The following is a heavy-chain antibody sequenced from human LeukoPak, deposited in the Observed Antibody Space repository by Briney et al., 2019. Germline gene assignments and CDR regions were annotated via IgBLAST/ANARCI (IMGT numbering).Heavy chain of an antibody. J-gene: IGHJ4*02. D-gene: IGHD3-10*01. CDR2: IDPSDSYT. Sequence: GESLRISCKGSGYSFTSYWISWVRQMPGKGLEWMGRIDPSDSYTNYSPSFQGHVTISADKSISTAYLRWSSLKASDTAMYYCASLWFGELSSYYFDYWGQGTLVTVSS. CDR3: ASLWFGELSSYYFDY. V-gene: IGHV5-10-1*01. CDR1: GYSFTSYW.